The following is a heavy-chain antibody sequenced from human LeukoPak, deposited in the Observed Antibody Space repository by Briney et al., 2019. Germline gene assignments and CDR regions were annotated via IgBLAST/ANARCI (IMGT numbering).Heavy chain of an antibody. J-gene: IGHJ6*03. Sequence: ASVKVSCKASGYTFTGYYMHWVRQAPGQGLEWMGWINPNSGGTNYAQKFQGRVTMTRNTSISTAYMELSSLRSEDTAVYYCARVAYSSTIFGVVTDYYYYYMDVWGKGTTVTVSS. D-gene: IGHD3-3*01. CDR1: GYTFTGYY. CDR3: ARVAYSSTIFGVVTDYYYYYMDV. V-gene: IGHV1-2*02. CDR2: INPNSGGT.